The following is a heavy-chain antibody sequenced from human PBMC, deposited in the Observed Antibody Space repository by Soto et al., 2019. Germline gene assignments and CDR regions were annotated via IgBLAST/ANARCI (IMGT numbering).Heavy chain of an antibody. V-gene: IGHV3-9*01. CDR2: ICWDSRSV. CDR3: AKDSIRRSFSRSSTRARDAFDI. D-gene: IGHD6-6*01. CDR1: GFTFEDYA. Sequence: PGGSLRLSCAVSGFTFEDYAMHWVRQAPGKGLEWVSGICWDSRSVAYADSVKGRFTISRDNAENSLHLQMNSLRAEDTAVYYCAKDSIRRSFSRSSTRARDAFDIWGQGAMVTVSS. J-gene: IGHJ3*02.